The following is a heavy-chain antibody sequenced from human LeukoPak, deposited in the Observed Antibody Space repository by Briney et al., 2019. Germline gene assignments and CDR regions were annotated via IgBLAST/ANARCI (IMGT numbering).Heavy chain of an antibody. Sequence: GGSLRLSCAASGFTVSSNYMSWVRQAPGKGLEWVSSISSSSSYIHYADSVKGRFTISRDNAKNSLYLQMNSLRAEDTAVYYCARSVTAMATDYWGQGTLVTVSS. V-gene: IGHV3-21*01. D-gene: IGHD5-18*01. CDR2: ISSSSSYI. CDR1: GFTVSSNY. J-gene: IGHJ4*02. CDR3: ARSVTAMATDY.